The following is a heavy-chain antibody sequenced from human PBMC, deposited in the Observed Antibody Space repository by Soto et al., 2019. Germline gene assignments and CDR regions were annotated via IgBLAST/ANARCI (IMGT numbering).Heavy chain of an antibody. V-gene: IGHV1-2*04. CDR1: GYTFTGYY. CDR3: ARGATYCSSTSCYAAEFDY. CDR2: INPNSGGT. Sequence: QVQLVQSGAEVKKPGASVKVSCKASGYTFTGYYMHWVRQAPGQGLEWMGWINPNSGGTNYTQKLQGWVTMTRDTSISTAYMELSRLRSDDTAVYYCARGATYCSSTSCYAAEFDYWGQGTLVTVSS. J-gene: IGHJ4*02. D-gene: IGHD2-2*01.